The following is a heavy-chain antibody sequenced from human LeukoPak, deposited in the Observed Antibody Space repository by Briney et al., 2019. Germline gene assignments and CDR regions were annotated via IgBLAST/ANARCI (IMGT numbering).Heavy chain of an antibody. V-gene: IGHV4-59*08. CDR2: ISYSGTT. CDR1: GGSMSSYY. Sequence: SETLSLTCTVSGGSMSSYYWSWIRQSPGKGLEWVGYISYSGTTNYNPSLKSRVTISLGTSKNRFSLNLTSVTAADTAAYYCARHGSGTSLALYPWGQGTLVTVSS. D-gene: IGHD3-10*01. CDR3: ARHGSGTSLALYP. J-gene: IGHJ5*02.